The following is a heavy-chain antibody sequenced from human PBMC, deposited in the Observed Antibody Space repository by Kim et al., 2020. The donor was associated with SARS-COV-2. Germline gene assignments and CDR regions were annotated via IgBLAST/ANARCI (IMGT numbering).Heavy chain of an antibody. CDR3: ARDRSSWSHTLRYYYYGMDV. CDR1: GFTFSDYY. Sequence: GGSLRLSCAASGFTFSDYYMSWIRQAPGKGLEWVSYISSSGSTIYYADSVKGRFTISRDNAKNSLYLQMNSLRAEDTAVYYCARDRSSWSHTLRYYYYGMDVWGQGTTVTVSS. CDR2: ISSSGSTI. V-gene: IGHV3-11*01. D-gene: IGHD6-13*01. J-gene: IGHJ6*02.